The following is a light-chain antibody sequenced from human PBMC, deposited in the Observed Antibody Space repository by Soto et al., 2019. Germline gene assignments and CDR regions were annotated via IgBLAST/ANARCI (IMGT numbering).Light chain of an antibody. CDR1: QSVDTTF. J-gene: IGKJ1*01. CDR2: GAS. V-gene: IGKV3-20*01. Sequence: EIVLTQSPGSLSLSPGQRATLSCRASQSVDTTFFSWYQKKPGQAPRLLIYGASKTATGIPDRFSGRGSGTDFTLIISRLEPEYVAVYYCQQYLSSVTFGQGTKVEIK. CDR3: QQYLSSVT.